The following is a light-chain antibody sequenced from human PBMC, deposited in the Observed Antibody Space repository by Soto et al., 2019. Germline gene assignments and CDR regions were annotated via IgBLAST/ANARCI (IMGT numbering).Light chain of an antibody. J-gene: IGKJ1*01. CDR1: QSVSSY. Sequence: EIVLTQSPATLSLSPGERATLSCRASQSVSSYLAWYQQKPGQAPRLLIYDASNRATGIPARFSGSGSGTDFTLTISSREPEDFVFYYYQQRSNWPPRGTVGQGTKVEIK. CDR3: QQRSNWPPRGT. CDR2: DAS. V-gene: IGKV3-11*01.